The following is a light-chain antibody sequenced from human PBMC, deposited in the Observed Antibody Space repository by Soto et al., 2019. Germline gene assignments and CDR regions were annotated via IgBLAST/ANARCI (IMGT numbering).Light chain of an antibody. CDR1: HSISSW. Sequence: DIQMTQSPSTLSASVGDRVTITCRARHSISSWLAWYQQKPGKAPKLLIYKASSLESGVQSRFSGSGSGTEFTLTISSLEPDDFATYYCQQYNSYPWTFGQGTKVEIK. CDR3: QQYNSYPWT. CDR2: KAS. V-gene: IGKV1-5*03. J-gene: IGKJ1*01.